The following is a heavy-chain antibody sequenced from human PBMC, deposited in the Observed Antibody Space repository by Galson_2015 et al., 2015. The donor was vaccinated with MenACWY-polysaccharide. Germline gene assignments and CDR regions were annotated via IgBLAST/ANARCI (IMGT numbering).Heavy chain of an antibody. J-gene: IGHJ6*02. CDR3: DKNSSRSYTFDYYGMDA. CDR2: ITYGAYSA. CDR1: GFTFSSYA. V-gene: IGHV3-23*01. D-gene: IGHD3-16*02. Sequence: SPRLSGAASGFTFSSYAMTWVRQAAGTGLEWVPSITYGAYSAYYADSVKGRFTITRDNSKNTLSLQMNSMKAEDTAVYYCDKNSSRSYTFDYYGMDAWGQGTTVIVSS.